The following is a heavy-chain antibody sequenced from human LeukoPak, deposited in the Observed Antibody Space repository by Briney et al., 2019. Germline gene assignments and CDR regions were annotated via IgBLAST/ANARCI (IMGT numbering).Heavy chain of an antibody. CDR2: ISSSSSTI. CDR1: GFTFSSYS. CDR3: AKDPYSSGWSPLFDY. J-gene: IGHJ4*02. D-gene: IGHD6-19*01. V-gene: IGHV3-48*04. Sequence: GGSLRLSCAASGFTFSSYSMNWVRQAPGKGLEWVSYISSSSSTIYYADSVKGRFTISRDNAKNSLYLQMNSLRAEDTAVYYCAKDPYSSGWSPLFDYWGQGTLVTVSS.